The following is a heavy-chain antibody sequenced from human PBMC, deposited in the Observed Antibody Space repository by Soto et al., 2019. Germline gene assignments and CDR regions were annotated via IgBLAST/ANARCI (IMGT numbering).Heavy chain of an antibody. Sequence: EVQLVESGGGLVQPGGSLRLSCAASGFTFSSYWMSWVRQAPGKGLEWVANIKQDGSEKYYVDSVKGRLTISRDNAKNSLYLQMNSLRAEDTAVYYCARDQLLWFGELFSLFDYWGQGTLVTVSS. D-gene: IGHD3-10*01. J-gene: IGHJ4*02. CDR2: IKQDGSEK. V-gene: IGHV3-7*01. CDR1: GFTFSSYW. CDR3: ARDQLLWFGELFSLFDY.